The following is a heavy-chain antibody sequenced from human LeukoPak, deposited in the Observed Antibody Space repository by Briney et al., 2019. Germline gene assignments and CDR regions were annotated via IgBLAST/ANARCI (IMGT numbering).Heavy chain of an antibody. CDR2: IYYSGST. CDR3: ARAVYYDFWSGPPFDAFDI. Sequence: SETLSLTCTVSGGSISSYYWSWIRQPPGKGLEWIGYIYYSGSTNYNPSLKSRVTISVDTSKNQFSLKLSSVTAADTAVYYCARAVYYDFWSGPPFDAFDIWGQGTMVTVSS. CDR1: GGSISSYY. D-gene: IGHD3-3*01. J-gene: IGHJ3*02. V-gene: IGHV4-59*08.